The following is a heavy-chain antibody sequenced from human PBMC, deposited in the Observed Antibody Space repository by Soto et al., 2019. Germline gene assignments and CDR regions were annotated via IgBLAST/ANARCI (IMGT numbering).Heavy chain of an antibody. CDR1: GGSISSSSYY. D-gene: IGHD1-1*01. Sequence: SETLSLTCTVSGGSISSSSYYWGWIRQPPGNGLEWIGSIYYSGSTYYNPSLKSRVTISVDTSKNQFSLKLSSVTAADTAVYYCARHTTLESPHYYYYMDVWGKGTTVTVSS. J-gene: IGHJ6*03. CDR2: IYYSGST. V-gene: IGHV4-39*01. CDR3: ARHTTLESPHYYYYMDV.